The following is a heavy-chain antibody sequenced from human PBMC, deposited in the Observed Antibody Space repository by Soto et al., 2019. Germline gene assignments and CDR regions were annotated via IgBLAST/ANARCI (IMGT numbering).Heavy chain of an antibody. CDR1: GYSFTIYW. D-gene: IGHD6-6*01. J-gene: IGHJ6*02. CDR3: ARLVSSSSGWHYYYYGMDV. V-gene: IGHV5-51*01. Sequence: GESLKISCDGSGYSFTIYWIGWVLQMPGKGLEWMGIIYPGDSDTRYSPSFQGQVTISADKSISTAYLQWSSLKASDTAMYYCARLVSSSSGWHYYYYGMDVWGQGTTVTVS. CDR2: IYPGDSDT.